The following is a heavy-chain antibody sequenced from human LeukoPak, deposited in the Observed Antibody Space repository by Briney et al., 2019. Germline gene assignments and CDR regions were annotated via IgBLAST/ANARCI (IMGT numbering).Heavy chain of an antibody. D-gene: IGHD5-12*01. CDR1: GVSIKANSDY. CDR3: ARDGRSGYEDL. CDR2: IYHVGGT. Sequence: SETLSLTYNVSGVSIKANSDYWGWLRQPPGKGLEWTGSIYHVGGTYYNPSLKSRVTISIDTSKNQFSLRLTSVTAADTAIYYCARDGRSGYEDLWGPGTLVTVSS. V-gene: IGHV4-39*07. J-gene: IGHJ5*02.